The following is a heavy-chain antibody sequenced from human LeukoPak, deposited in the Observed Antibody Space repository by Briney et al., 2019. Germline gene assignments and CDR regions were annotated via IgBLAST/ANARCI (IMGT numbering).Heavy chain of an antibody. CDR3: VSSIVATSPSPDWYFDL. D-gene: IGHD5-12*01. Sequence: GGSLRLSCAVSGFTFSSSGMHWVRQAPGKGLEWVAFIRYDGSNKYYADSVKGRFTISRDNSKNTLYLQMNSLRAEDTAVYYCVSSIVATSPSPDWYFDLWGCGTLVTVSP. J-gene: IGHJ2*01. V-gene: IGHV3-30*02. CDR2: IRYDGSNK. CDR1: GFTFSSSG.